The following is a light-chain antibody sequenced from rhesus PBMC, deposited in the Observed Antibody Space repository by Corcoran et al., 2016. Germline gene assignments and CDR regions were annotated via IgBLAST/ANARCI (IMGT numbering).Light chain of an antibody. Sequence: DIVMTQTPLSLPVTPGEPASISCRSSQSLLHSGGKTYLYWYLQKPGQFRQLLFYEVSNRASGVPARFSGTGSGTDFTLNISRVEAEDVRVYYCMQGIQLPLTFGPGTKLDIK. CDR3: MQGIQLPLT. CDR1: QSLLHSGGKTY. J-gene: IGKJ3*01. CDR2: EVS. V-gene: IGKV2-104*02.